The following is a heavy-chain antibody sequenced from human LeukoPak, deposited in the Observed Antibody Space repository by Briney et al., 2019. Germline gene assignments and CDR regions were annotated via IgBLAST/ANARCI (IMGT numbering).Heavy chain of an antibody. CDR1: GFSFDKHT. V-gene: IGHV3-64*01. Sequence: GGSLRLSCVASGFSFDKHTMHWARQAPGMGLEFVSSINSVGGAIFYGSSVKDRFTISRDNSKNMVYLQMGSLRVEDMAVYYCARVGDGSSYDLWGQGTLLTVSS. CDR3: ARVGDGSSYDL. D-gene: IGHD5-24*01. CDR2: INSVGGAI. J-gene: IGHJ5*02.